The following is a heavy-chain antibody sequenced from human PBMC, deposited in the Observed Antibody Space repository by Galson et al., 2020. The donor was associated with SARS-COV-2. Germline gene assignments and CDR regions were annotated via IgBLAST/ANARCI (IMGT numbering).Heavy chain of an antibody. CDR2: INPNSGGT. CDR3: ARDVLRYFDWPSDAFDI. D-gene: IGHD3-9*01. J-gene: IGHJ3*02. V-gene: IGHV1-2*02. Sequence: ASVTVSCKASGYTFTGYYMHWVRQAPGQGLEWMGWINPNSGGTNYAQKFQGRVTMTRDTSISTAYMELSRLRSDDTAVYYCARDVLRYFDWPSDAFDIWGQGTMVTVSS. CDR1: GYTFTGYY.